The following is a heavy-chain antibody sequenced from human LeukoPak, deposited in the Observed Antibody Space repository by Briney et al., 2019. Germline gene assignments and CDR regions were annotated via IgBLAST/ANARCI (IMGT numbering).Heavy chain of an antibody. CDR1: GFTVSSNY. Sequence: GGSLRLSCAASGFTVSSNYMSWVRQAPGKGLEWVSVIYSGGSTYYADSVKGRFTISRDNSKNTLYLQMNSLRAEDTAVYYCARDRHYGSGSYAYWGQGTLVTVSS. V-gene: IGHV3-53*01. J-gene: IGHJ4*02. D-gene: IGHD3-10*01. CDR3: ARDRHYGSGSYAY. CDR2: IYSGGST.